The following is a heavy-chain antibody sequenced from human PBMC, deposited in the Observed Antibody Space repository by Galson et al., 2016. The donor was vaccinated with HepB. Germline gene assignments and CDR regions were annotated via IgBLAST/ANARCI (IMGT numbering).Heavy chain of an antibody. CDR2: ISGSGGST. D-gene: IGHD6-19*01. V-gene: IGHV3-23*01. Sequence: SLRLSCADSRGTFSTFAMSWVRQAPGKGLEWVSTISGSGGSTYYADSVQGRFTTSRDNSQNTLYLQMNSRRAEDTAVYYCAKMTRSGWMGGYFQHWGQGTLVTVSS. J-gene: IGHJ1*01. CDR3: AKMTRSGWMGGYFQH. CDR1: RGTFSTFA.